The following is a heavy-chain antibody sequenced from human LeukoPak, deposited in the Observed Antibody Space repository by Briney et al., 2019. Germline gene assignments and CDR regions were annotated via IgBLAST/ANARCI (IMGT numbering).Heavy chain of an antibody. D-gene: IGHD2-2*02. CDR2: ISAYNGNT. CDR3: ARDRFYCSSTSCYKAGFDY. CDR1: GGTFSSYA. J-gene: IGHJ4*02. Sequence: ASVKVSCKASGGTFSSYAISWVRQAPGQGLEWMGWISAYNGNTNYAQKLQGRVTMTTDTSTSTAYMELRSLRSDDTAVYYCARDRFYCSSTSCYKAGFDYWGQGTLVTVSS. V-gene: IGHV1-18*01.